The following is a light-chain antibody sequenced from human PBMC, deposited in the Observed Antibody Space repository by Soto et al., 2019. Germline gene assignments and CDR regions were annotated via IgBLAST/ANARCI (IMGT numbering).Light chain of an antibody. CDR3: SSYTTSSSYV. V-gene: IGLV2-14*01. CDR2: DVY. CDR1: SSDVGGFNY. Sequence: QSVLTQPASVSGSPGQSITISCTGTSSDVGGFNYVSWYQQHPGKAPKLLIFDVYSRPSGISNRFSGSKSGNTASLTISGLQAEDEADYYCSSYTTSSSYVFGAGTKLTVL. J-gene: IGLJ1*01.